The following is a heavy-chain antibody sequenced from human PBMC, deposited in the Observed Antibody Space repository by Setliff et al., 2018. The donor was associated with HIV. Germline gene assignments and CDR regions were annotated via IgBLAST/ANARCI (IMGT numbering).Heavy chain of an antibody. D-gene: IGHD5-18*01. CDR1: ASSISSDYC. CDR2: THHSGST. V-gene: IGHV4-38-2*01. CDR3: ARHLLRGYIYIVFDY. J-gene: IGHJ4*02. Sequence: SETLSLTCALSASSISSDYCWGWIRQPPGKGLEWIGSTHHSGSTYYNPSLNSRVTTSVDTSKNHFSLKLRSVTAADTAVYYCARHLLRGYIYIVFDYWGQGTLVTVSS.